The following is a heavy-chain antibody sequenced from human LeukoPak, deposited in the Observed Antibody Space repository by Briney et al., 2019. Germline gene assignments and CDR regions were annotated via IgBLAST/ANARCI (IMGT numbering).Heavy chain of an antibody. J-gene: IGHJ3*02. D-gene: IGHD3-22*01. CDR2: ISSSSSYI. Sequence: PGGSLRLSCAASGFTFSSYSMNWVRQAPGKGLEWVSSISSSSSYIYYADSVKGRFTISRDNAKNSLYLQMSSLRAEDTAVYYCARDLSRYYDSSGYYSPRNAFDIWGQGTMVTVSS. CDR3: ARDLSRYYDSSGYYSPRNAFDI. V-gene: IGHV3-21*01. CDR1: GFTFSSYS.